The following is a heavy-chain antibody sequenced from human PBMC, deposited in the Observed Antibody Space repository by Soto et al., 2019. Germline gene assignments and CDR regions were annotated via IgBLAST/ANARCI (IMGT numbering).Heavy chain of an antibody. CDR3: AKNLPRTGRFDY. CDR2: XXYXGXX. CDR1: GASIPSTTYF. Sequence: PSETLSLTCSLSGASIPSTTYFWAWIRKTTGKGLEWXGSXXYXGXXXYXXSLKSRATIAVDRSRNQFSLEVKSVTAADTAVYYCAKNLPRTGRFDYWGQGTVVTASS. V-gene: IGHV4-39*01. J-gene: IGHJ4*02.